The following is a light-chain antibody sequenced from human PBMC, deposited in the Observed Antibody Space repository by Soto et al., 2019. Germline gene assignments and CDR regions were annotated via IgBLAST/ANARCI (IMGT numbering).Light chain of an antibody. V-gene: IGKV3-11*01. CDR3: QQRDTWPST. CDR1: ETFGGD. J-gene: IGKJ2*01. CDR2: DDS. Sequence: EIVLTQSPATLSLSPGERATLSCRASETFGGDLGWYQEKPGQAPRLVIYDDSKRATDIPVRFSGSGSGTDFTLTINGLEADDFGVYYCQQRDTWPSTFGQGTKVEIK.